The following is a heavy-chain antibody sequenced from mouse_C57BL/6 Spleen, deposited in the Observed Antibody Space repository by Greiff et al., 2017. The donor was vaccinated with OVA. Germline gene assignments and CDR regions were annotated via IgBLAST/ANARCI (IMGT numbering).Heavy chain of an antibody. V-gene: IGHV7-3*01. Sequence: EVKVVESGGGLVQPGGSLSLSCAASGFTFTDYYMSWVRQPPGKALEWLGFIRNKANGYTTEYSASVKGRFTISRDNSQSILYLQMNALRAEDSATYYCARYDYGSSSFDCWGQGTTLTVSS. CDR1: GFTFTDYY. CDR3: ARYDYGSSSFDC. D-gene: IGHD1-1*01. J-gene: IGHJ2*01. CDR2: IRNKANGYTT.